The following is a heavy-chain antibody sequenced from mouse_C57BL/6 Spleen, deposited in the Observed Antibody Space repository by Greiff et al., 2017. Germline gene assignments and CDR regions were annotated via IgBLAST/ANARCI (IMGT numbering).Heavy chain of an antibody. V-gene: IGHV1-69*01. CDR2: IDPSDSYT. J-gene: IGHJ3*01. D-gene: IGHD1-1*01. Sequence: VQLQQPGPELVMPGASVKLSCKASGYTFTSYWMHWVKQRPGQGLEWIGAIDPSDSYTNYNQKFKGKSTLTVDKSSSTAYMQLSSLTSEDSAVYYCARNGNDGINSFAYWGQGTLVTVSA. CDR1: GYTFTSYW. CDR3: ARNGNDGINSFAY.